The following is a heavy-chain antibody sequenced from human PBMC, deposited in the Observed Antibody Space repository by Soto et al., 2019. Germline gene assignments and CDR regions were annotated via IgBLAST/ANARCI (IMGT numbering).Heavy chain of an antibody. V-gene: IGHV4-61*01. Sequence: QVQLQESGPGLVKPSETLSLTCTVSGGSVSSGSYYWSWIRQPPGKGLEWIGYIYYSGITNYNPSLKSRVTISVDTSKNQFSLKLSSVTAADTAVYYCARDFGSGWFDYWGQGTLVTVSS. CDR2: IYYSGIT. CDR3: ARDFGSGWFDY. CDR1: GGSVSSGSYY. D-gene: IGHD6-19*01. J-gene: IGHJ4*02.